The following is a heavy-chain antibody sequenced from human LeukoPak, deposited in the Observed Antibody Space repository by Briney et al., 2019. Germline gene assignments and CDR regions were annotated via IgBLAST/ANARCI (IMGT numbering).Heavy chain of an antibody. CDR1: GFTFSSYW. V-gene: IGHV3-7*03. D-gene: IGHD2-2*01. J-gene: IGHJ6*03. CDR2: IKQDGSEK. CDR3: AKGGYCSSTSCYRYYYYYYMDV. Sequence: GGSLRLSCAASGFTFSSYWMSWVRQAPGKGLEWVANIKQDGSEKYYVDSVKGRFTISRDNAKNSLYLQMNSLRAEDTAVYYCAKGGYCSSTSCYRYYYYYYMDVWGKGTTVTISS.